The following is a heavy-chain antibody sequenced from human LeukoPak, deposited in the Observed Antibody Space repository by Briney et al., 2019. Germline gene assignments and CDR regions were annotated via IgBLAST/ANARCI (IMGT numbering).Heavy chain of an antibody. CDR2: IYYSGST. Sequence: SETLSLTCTVSGGSISSYYWSWIRQPPGKGLEWIGYIYYSGSTNYNPSLKSRVTISVDTSKNQFSLKLSSVTAADTAVYYCARGTSSSWESNYYYYGMDVWGQGTTVTVSS. CDR1: GGSISSYY. J-gene: IGHJ6*02. V-gene: IGHV4-59*01. D-gene: IGHD6-6*01. CDR3: ARGTSSSWESNYYYYGMDV.